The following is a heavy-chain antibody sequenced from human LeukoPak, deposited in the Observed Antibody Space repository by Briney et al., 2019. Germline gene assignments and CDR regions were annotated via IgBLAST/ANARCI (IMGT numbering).Heavy chain of an antibody. CDR3: AARPYDSSGYRSYFDY. Sequence: PGGSLRLSCAASGFTFNTYTMNWVRQPPGKGLEWIGEINHSGSTNYNPSLKSRVTISVDTSKNQFSLKLSSVTAADTAVYYCAARPYDSSGYRSYFDYWGQGTLVTVSS. CDR1: GFTFNTYT. V-gene: IGHV4-34*08. J-gene: IGHJ4*02. CDR2: INHSGST. D-gene: IGHD3-22*01.